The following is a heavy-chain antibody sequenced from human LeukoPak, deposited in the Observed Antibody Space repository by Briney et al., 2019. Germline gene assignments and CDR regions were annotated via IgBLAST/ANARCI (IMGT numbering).Heavy chain of an antibody. CDR1: GFTFSSYA. Sequence: PGGSLRLSCAASGFTFSSYAMHWVRQAPGKGLEWVAVISYDGSNKYYADSVKGRFTISRDNSKNTLYPQMNSLRAEDTAVYYCARGSQGYSSGWIGYWGQGTLVTVSS. V-gene: IGHV3-30-3*01. CDR2: ISYDGSNK. D-gene: IGHD6-19*01. CDR3: ARGSQGYSSGWIGY. J-gene: IGHJ4*02.